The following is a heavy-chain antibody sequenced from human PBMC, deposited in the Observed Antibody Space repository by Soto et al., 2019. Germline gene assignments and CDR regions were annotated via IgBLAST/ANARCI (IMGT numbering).Heavy chain of an antibody. J-gene: IGHJ4*02. D-gene: IGHD5-12*01. CDR3: ARCDGYNCLATSDY. CDR2: ISSSGSTI. Sequence: QVQLVESGGGLVKPGGSLRLSCAASGFTVSDYYMSWIRQAPGKGLEYISYISSSGSTIYYADSVKGRFTISRDDAKNSLYLQMNSLRAEDTAVYYCARCDGYNCLATSDYWGQGTLVTVSS. CDR1: GFTVSDYY. V-gene: IGHV3-11*01.